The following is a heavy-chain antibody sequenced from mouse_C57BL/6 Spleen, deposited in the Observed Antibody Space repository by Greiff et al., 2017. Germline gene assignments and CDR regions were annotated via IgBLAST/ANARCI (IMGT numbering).Heavy chain of an antibody. CDR1: GYTFTSYW. J-gene: IGHJ2*01. CDR3: AREVGDSSGYVGY. D-gene: IGHD3-2*02. V-gene: IGHV1-52*01. CDR2: IDPSDSET. Sequence: VQLQQPGAELVRPGSSVKLSCKASGYTFTSYWMHWVKQRPIQGLEWIGNIDPSDSETHYNQKFKDKATLTVYKSSSTAYMQLSSLTSEDSAVYYCAREVGDSSGYVGYWGQGTTLTVSS.